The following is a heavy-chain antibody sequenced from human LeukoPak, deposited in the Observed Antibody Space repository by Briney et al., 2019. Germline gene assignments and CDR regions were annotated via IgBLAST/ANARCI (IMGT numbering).Heavy chain of an antibody. D-gene: IGHD6-13*01. V-gene: IGHV1-69*06. CDR1: GGTFSSYA. J-gene: IGHJ6*04. Sequence: GASVKVSCKASGGTFSSYAISWVRQAPGQGLEWMGGVIPIFGTANYAQKFQGRVTITADKSTSTAYMELSSLRSEDTAVYYCAVYSSTLYYYYGMDVWGKATTVTVSS. CDR3: AVYSSTLYYYYGMDV. CDR2: VIPIFGTA.